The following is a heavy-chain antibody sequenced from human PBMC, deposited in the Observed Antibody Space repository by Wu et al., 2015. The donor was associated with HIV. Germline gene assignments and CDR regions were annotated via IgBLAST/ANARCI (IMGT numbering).Heavy chain of an antibody. D-gene: IGHD6-13*01. V-gene: IGHV1-2*02. Sequence: QVQLVQSGAEVKKPGASVKVSCKASGYTFTGYYMHWVRQAPGQGLEWMGWINPNSGGTNYAQKFQGRVTMTRDTSISTAYMELSRLRSDDTAVYYCARRRPPSGAAAGIGTYWYFDLWGRGTLVTVSS. J-gene: IGHJ2*01. CDR1: GYTFTGYY. CDR3: ARRRPPSGAAAGIGTYWYFDL. CDR2: INPNSGGT.